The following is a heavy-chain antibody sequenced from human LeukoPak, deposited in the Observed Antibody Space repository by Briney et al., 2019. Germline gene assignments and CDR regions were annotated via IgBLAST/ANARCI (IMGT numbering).Heavy chain of an antibody. D-gene: IGHD2-8*01. V-gene: IGHV4-59*12. J-gene: IGHJ5*02. CDR1: GGSISSYY. Sequence: SETLSLTCTVSGGSISSYYWSWIRQPPGKGLEWIGYIYYSGSTNYNPSLKSRVTISVDTSKNQFSLKLSSVTAADTAVYYCAREKTLRMVYATNWFDPWGQGTLVTVSS. CDR3: AREKTLRMVYATNWFDP. CDR2: IYYSGST.